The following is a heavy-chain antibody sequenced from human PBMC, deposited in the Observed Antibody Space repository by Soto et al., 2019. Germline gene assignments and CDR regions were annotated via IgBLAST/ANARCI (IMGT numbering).Heavy chain of an antibody. D-gene: IGHD6-19*01. V-gene: IGHV1-18*01. CDR3: TRGKSIAVPEGP. CDR1: GYTFATSG. CDR2: VSAINGAT. Sequence: QVQLVQSGGEVKKPGASMKVSCKASGYTFATSGVSWVRQAPGRGLEWVGWVSAINGATSSAQNFQDRLAMTTDRSTSTAYMELRSLRSDDTAIYYCTRGKSIAVPEGPWGQGTVVTVSS. J-gene: IGHJ5*02.